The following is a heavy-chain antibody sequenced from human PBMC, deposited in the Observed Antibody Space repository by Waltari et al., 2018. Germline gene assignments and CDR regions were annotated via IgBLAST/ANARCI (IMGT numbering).Heavy chain of an antibody. J-gene: IGHJ3*02. D-gene: IGHD3-10*01. CDR1: GYTFTSYY. CDR2: INPSGGST. V-gene: IGHV1-46*01. Sequence: QVQLVQSGAEVKKPGASVKVSCKASGYTFTSYYMHWVRQAPGQGLEWMGIINPSGGSTSYAQKFQCRVTMTRDTSTSTVYMELSSLRSEDTAVYYCARKPGSRAAGGAFDIWGQGTMVTVSS. CDR3: ARKPGSRAAGGAFDI.